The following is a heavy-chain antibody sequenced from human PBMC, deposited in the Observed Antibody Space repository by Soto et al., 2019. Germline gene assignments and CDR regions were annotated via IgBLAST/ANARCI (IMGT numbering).Heavy chain of an antibody. CDR1: GYTFTSYY. D-gene: IGHD7-27*01. J-gene: IGHJ3*02. CDR2: INPSGGST. V-gene: IGHV1-46*01. CDR3: AGQTGDRAFDI. Sequence: ASVKVSCKASGYTFTSYYMHWVRQAPGQGLEWMGIINPSGGSTSYAQKFQGRVTMTRDTSTSTVYMELSSLRSEDTAMYYCAGQTGDRAFDIWGQGTMVTVSS.